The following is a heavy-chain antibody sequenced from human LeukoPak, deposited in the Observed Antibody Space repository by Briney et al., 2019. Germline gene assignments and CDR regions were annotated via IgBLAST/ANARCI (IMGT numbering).Heavy chain of an antibody. CDR3: ARVDSGGFWSGYYFDY. D-gene: IGHD3-3*01. J-gene: IGHJ4*02. CDR2: ISSSSSTT. V-gene: IGHV3-48*01. Sequence: GGSLRLSCAASGFTFSSYSMNWVRQAPGKGLEWVSYISSSSSTTYYADSVKGRFTISRDNAKNSLYLQMNSLRAEDTAVYYCARVDSGGFWSGYYFDYWGQGTLVTVSS. CDR1: GFTFSSYS.